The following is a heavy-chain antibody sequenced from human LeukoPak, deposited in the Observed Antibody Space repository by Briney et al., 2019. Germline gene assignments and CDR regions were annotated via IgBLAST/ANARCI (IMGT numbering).Heavy chain of an antibody. CDR1: GYTFTMYG. V-gene: IGHV1-18*01. CDR3: ARLGIFGVVSSRNWFDP. CDR2: ISSYNGNT. Sequence: GASVKVSCKASGYTFTMYGITWVRQAPGQGLEWMGWISSYNGNTDYSRKVQGRLTMTIDTSTTTAYMELRSLRSDDTAVYYCARLGIFGVVSSRNWFDPWGQGTLVTVSS. D-gene: IGHD3-3*01. J-gene: IGHJ5*02.